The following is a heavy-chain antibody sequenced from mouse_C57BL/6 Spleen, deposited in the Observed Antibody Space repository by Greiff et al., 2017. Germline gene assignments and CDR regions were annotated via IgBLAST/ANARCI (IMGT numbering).Heavy chain of an antibody. D-gene: IGHD2-5*01. CDR1: GFNIKDYY. J-gene: IGHJ2*01. V-gene: IGHV14-2*01. CDR2: IDPEDGET. CDR3: ARRAIVTSTWGY. Sequence: VQLQQSGAELVKPGASVKLSCTASGFNIKDYYMHWVKQRTEQGLEWIGRIDPEDGETKYAPKFQGKATITADTSSNTACLQLSGLTSVATAFYYGARRAIVTSTWGYWGQGTTLTVSS.